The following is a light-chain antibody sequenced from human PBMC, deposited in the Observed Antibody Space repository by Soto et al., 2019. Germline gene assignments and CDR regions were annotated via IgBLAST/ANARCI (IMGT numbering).Light chain of an antibody. CDR3: SSYRTSSTRQIV. J-gene: IGLJ1*01. CDR2: DVS. V-gene: IGLV2-14*03. CDR1: SSDVGGYNY. Sequence: QSVLTQPASVSGSPGQSITISCTGTSSDVGGYNYVSWYQHHPGKAPKLMIYDVSNRPPGVSNRFSGSKSGNTASLSISGLQPEDEADYYCSSYRTSSTRQIVCGTGTKVTVL.